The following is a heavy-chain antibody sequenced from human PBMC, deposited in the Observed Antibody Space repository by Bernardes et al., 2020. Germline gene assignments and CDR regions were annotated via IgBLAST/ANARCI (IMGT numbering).Heavy chain of an antibody. V-gene: IGHV3-30*03. Sequence: GGSLRLSCAASGFTFSSHGMHWVRQAPGKGLEWVTVISYDGSTKYYADSVKGRFTISRDTSKNTLHLQMDSLRAEDTAVYYCVRDRERYSSLYYFDYWGQGTLVTVSS. CDR3: VRDRERYSSLYYFDY. D-gene: IGHD6-13*01. J-gene: IGHJ4*02. CDR2: ISYDGSTK. CDR1: GFTFSSHG.